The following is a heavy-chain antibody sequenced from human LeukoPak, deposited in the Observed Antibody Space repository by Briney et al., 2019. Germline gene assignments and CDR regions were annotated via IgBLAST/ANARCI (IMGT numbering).Heavy chain of an antibody. J-gene: IGHJ6*02. CDR2: IDPSDSYT. CDR1: GYSFTSYW. CDR3: ARLDCSSTSCYFSFDYYYGMDV. D-gene: IGHD2-2*01. V-gene: IGHV5-10-1*01. Sequence: GESLKISCKGSGYSFTSYWISWVRQMPGKGLEWMGRIDPSDSYTNYSPSFQGHVTISADKSISTAYLQWSSLKASDTAMYYCARLDCSSTSCYFSFDYYYGMDVWGQGTTVTVSS.